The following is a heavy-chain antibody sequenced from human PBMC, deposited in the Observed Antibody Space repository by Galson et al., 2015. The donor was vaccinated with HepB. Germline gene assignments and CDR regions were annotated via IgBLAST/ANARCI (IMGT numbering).Heavy chain of an antibody. V-gene: IGHV3-30*04. D-gene: IGHD5-18*01. Sequence: SLRLSCAASGFTFRTHAMNWIRQAPGKGLEWVAVISDNGRRTDYADSVKGRFTISRDNARNILYLKVNSLRSDETAVYYCAKSWDTAMDDALDVWGQGTMVTVSS. CDR3: AKSWDTAMDDALDV. J-gene: IGHJ3*01. CDR2: ISDNGRRT. CDR1: GFTFRTHA.